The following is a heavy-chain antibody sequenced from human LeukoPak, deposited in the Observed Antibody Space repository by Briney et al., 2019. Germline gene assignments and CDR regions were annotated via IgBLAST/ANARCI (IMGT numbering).Heavy chain of an antibody. CDR2: ISGSGGST. Sequence: GGSLRLSCAASGFTFSSYAMSWVRQAPGKGLEWVSAISGSGGSTYYADPVKGRFTISRDNSKNTLYLQMNSLRAEDTAVYYCAKEGGGTAITRNYFDYWGQGTLVTVSS. V-gene: IGHV3-23*01. CDR1: GFTFSSYA. CDR3: AKEGGGTAITRNYFDY. D-gene: IGHD5-18*01. J-gene: IGHJ4*02.